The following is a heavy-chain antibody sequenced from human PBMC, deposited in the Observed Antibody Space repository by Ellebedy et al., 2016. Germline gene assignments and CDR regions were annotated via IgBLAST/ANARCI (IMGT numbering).Heavy chain of an antibody. V-gene: IGHV4-38-2*02. J-gene: IGHJ6*02. CDR2: IYHSGST. D-gene: IGHD6-13*01. CDR3: ARSPRIAAAETDYYGMDV. Sequence: SETLSLXXTVSGYSISSGYYWGWIRQPPGKGLEWIGSIYHSGSTYYNPSLKSRVTISVDTSKNQFSLKLSSVTAADTAVYYCARSPRIAAAETDYYGMDVWGQGTTVTVSS. CDR1: GYSISSGYY.